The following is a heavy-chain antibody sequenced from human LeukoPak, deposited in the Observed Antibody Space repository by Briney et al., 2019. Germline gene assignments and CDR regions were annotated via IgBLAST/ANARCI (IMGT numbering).Heavy chain of an antibody. J-gene: IGHJ3*02. V-gene: IGHV3-9*01. CDR3: AKVRGTPI. Sequence: GRSLRLSCAASGFTFDDYAMHWVRQAPGKGLEWVSGISWNSGSIGYADSVKGRFTISGDNAKNSLYLQMNSLRAEDTALYYCAKVRGTPIWGQGTMVTVSS. CDR1: GFTFDDYA. D-gene: IGHD1-1*01. CDR2: ISWNSGSI.